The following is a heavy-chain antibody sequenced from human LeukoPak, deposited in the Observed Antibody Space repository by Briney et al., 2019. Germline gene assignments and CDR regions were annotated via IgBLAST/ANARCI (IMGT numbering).Heavy chain of an antibody. CDR3: ARNKHDSSGKIFDY. Sequence: PGRSLRLSCAASGFTFSTYATHWVRQAPGKGLEWVIVISYDGSEKYYSDSVRGRFTISRDNSKNTLYLQMNSRRAEDTAIYYCARNKHDSSGKIFDYWGQGTLVTVSS. J-gene: IGHJ4*02. D-gene: IGHD3-22*01. CDR2: ISYDGSEK. V-gene: IGHV3-30-3*01. CDR1: GFTFSTYA.